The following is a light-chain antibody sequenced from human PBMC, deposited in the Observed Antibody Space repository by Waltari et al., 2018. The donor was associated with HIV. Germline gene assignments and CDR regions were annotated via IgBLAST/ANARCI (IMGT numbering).Light chain of an antibody. J-gene: IGLJ1*01. V-gene: IGLV1-47*01. CDR2: RND. CDR1: SSNIGTNY. Sequence: QSVLPQPPSASGTPGQRVTIACSGSSSNIGTNYVYWYQQLPGTHPKLLIYRNDQRPSGVPDRFSGSKSGTSASLAISGLRSEDEADYYCAAWDDSLSGSYVFATGTKVTVL. CDR3: AAWDDSLSGSYV.